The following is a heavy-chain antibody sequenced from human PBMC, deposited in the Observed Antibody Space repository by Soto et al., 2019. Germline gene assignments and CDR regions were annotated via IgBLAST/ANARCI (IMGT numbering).Heavy chain of an antibody. D-gene: IGHD3-16*02. CDR1: GGSFSGYY. V-gene: IGHV4-31*11. J-gene: IGHJ4*02. Sequence: SETLSLTCAVYGGSFSGYYLSWSRQHPGKGLEWIVYIYYSGSTYYNPSLKSRVTISVDTSKNQFSLKLSSVTAADTAVYYCASNVFRLGELSPPHYWGQGTLVTVSS. CDR2: IYYSGST. CDR3: ASNVFRLGELSPPHY.